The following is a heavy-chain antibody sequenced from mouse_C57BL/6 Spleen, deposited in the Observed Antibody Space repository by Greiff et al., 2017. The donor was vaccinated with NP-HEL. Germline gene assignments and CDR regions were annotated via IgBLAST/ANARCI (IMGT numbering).Heavy chain of an antibody. D-gene: IGHD2-3*01. V-gene: IGHV1-42*01. CDR2: INPSTGGT. CDR1: GYSFTGYY. Sequence: EVKLQESGPELVKPGASVKISCKASGYSFTGYYMNWVKQSPEKSLEWIGEINPSTGGTTYNQKFKAKATLTVDKSSSTAYMQLKSLTSEDSAVYDCARGGLLRSYAMDYWGQGPSVPVSS. J-gene: IGHJ4*01. CDR3: ARGGLLRSYAMDY.